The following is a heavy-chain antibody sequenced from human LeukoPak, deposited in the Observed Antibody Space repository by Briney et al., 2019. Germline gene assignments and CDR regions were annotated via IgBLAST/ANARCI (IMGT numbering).Heavy chain of an antibody. J-gene: IGHJ4*02. D-gene: IGHD6-19*01. Sequence: ASVKVSCKASGYTFTAYYMHWARQAPGQGLEWMGWINPNSGGTNHAQKFQGRVTMTRDTSISTAYMELSRLRSDDTAVYYCATRIAVAGFDYWGQGTLVTVSS. CDR2: INPNSGGT. CDR3: ATRIAVAGFDY. CDR1: GYTFTAYY. V-gene: IGHV1-2*02.